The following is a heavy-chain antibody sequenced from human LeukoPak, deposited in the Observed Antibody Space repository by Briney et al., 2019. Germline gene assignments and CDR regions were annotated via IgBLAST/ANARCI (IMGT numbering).Heavy chain of an antibody. J-gene: IGHJ6*04. V-gene: IGHV3-30*18. CDR3: AKPPGWYYYYYGMDV. Sequence: GRSLRLSCAASGFTFSSYGMHWVRQAPGKGLEWVAVISYDGSNKYYADSVKGRFTISRDNSKNTLYLQMNSLRAEDTAVYYCAKPPGWYYYYYGMDVWGKGTTVTASS. D-gene: IGHD6-19*01. CDR2: ISYDGSNK. CDR1: GFTFSSYG.